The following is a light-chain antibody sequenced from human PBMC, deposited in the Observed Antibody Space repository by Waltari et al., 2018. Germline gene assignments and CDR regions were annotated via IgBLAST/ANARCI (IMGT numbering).Light chain of an antibody. CDR1: ISNLGTNS. CDR3: ASWDDSLSVGV. Sequence: QSVLTQPPSASGTPGQRVTIPCSGSISNLGTNSVYWYQQFPGTAPKLLLQRNNQRPSGVPDRFSGSKSGTSASLAISGLRSEDEADYYCASWDDSLSVGVFGGGTKLTVL. V-gene: IGLV1-47*01. CDR2: RNN. J-gene: IGLJ3*02.